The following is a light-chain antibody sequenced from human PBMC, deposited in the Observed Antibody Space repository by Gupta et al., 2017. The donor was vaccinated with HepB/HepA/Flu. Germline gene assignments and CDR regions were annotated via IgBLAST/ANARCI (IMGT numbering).Light chain of an antibody. CDR3: QAWDSSTGV. CDR1: KLGDKY. CDR2: QDS. V-gene: IGLV3-1*01. J-gene: IGLJ2*01. Sequence: SYELTQPPSVSVSPGQTASITCSGDKLGDKYACWYQQKAGQSPVLVIYQDSKRPSGIPARFSGSNSGNTATLTISGTQAMDEAAYSCQAWDSSTGVFGGGTKLTVL.